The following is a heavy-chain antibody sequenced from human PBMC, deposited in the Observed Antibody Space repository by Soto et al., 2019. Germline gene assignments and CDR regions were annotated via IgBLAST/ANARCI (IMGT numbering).Heavy chain of an antibody. CDR2: ISAYNGNT. CDR1: GYNFTSYG. Sequence: ASVKVSCKASGYNFTSYGISWVRQAPGQGLEWMGWISAYNGNTNYAQKLQGRVPMTTDTSTSTAYMELRSLRSDDTAGYYCARDTPEYYDSRGYFPYFDYWGQGTLVTVSS. D-gene: IGHD3-22*01. CDR3: ARDTPEYYDSRGYFPYFDY. J-gene: IGHJ4*02. V-gene: IGHV1-18*04.